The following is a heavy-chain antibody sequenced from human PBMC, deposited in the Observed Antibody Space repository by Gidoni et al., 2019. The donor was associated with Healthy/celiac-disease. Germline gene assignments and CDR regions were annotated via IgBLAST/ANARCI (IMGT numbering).Heavy chain of an antibody. CDR3: AVPSGYLPAPFDY. D-gene: IGHD3-22*01. CDR2: INPSGGST. Sequence: QVQLVQSVAEVKKPGASVKVSCKASGYPFTSYYMHWVRQATGQGLEWMGIINPSGGSTSYAQKFQGRVTMTRYTSTSTVYMELSSLRSEDTAVYYCAVPSGYLPAPFDYWGQGTLVTVSS. J-gene: IGHJ4*02. V-gene: IGHV1-46*01. CDR1: GYPFTSYY.